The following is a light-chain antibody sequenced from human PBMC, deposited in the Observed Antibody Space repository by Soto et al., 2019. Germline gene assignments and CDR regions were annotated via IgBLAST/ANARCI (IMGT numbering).Light chain of an antibody. Sequence: QAVVTQPASVSGSPGQSITISCTGTSSDVGAYNLVSWYQHLPDKAPKLIISEVTNRPSGVSDRFSGSKSGNTASLTISGLQAEDEADYYCASLTTTNFVFGSGTKVTVL. CDR2: EVT. J-gene: IGLJ1*01. V-gene: IGLV2-14*01. CDR3: ASLTTTNFV. CDR1: SSDVGAYNL.